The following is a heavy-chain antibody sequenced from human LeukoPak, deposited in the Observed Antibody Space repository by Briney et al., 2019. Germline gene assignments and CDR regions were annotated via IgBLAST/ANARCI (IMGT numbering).Heavy chain of an antibody. CDR2: MNPNSGYT. CDR3: ARVAGSIDY. V-gene: IGHV1-8*03. Sequence: GASVKVSCKASGYTFTTYDINWVRQATGQGLEWMGWMNPNSGYTGYAQKFQGRVTITKDTSISTAYMELSSLRSEDTAVYYCARVAGSIDYWGQGTLVTVSS. CDR1: GYTFTTYD. D-gene: IGHD6-19*01. J-gene: IGHJ4*02.